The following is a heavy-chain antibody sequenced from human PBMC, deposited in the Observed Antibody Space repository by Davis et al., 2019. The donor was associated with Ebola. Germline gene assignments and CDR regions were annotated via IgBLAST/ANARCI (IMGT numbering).Heavy chain of an antibody. J-gene: IGHJ4*02. CDR3: AGEDDYSNDY. Sequence: GESLKISCAASGFTFSSYSMNWVRQAPGKGLEWVSHIQSGGRINYADSAKGRFTISRDSSKNTLYLQMNSLRIEDTAVYYCAGEDDYSNDYWGQGTLVTVSS. CDR1: GFTFSSYS. CDR2: IQSGGRI. V-gene: IGHV3-53*01. D-gene: IGHD4-11*01.